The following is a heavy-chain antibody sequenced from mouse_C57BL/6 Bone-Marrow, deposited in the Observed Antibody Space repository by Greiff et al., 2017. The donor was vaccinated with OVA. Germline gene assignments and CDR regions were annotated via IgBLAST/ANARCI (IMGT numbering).Heavy chain of an antibody. D-gene: IGHD1-1*01. V-gene: IGHV1-26*01. J-gene: IGHJ1*03. CDR3: ARCLLQDVDV. Sequence: EVQLQQSGPELVKPGASVKISCKASGYTFTDYYMNWVKQSHGKSLEWIGDINPNNGGTSYNQKFKGKATLTVDKSSSTAYMELRSLTSEDAAVYYCARCLLQDVDVWGKGTTVTVSS. CDR1: GYTFTDYY. CDR2: INPNNGGT.